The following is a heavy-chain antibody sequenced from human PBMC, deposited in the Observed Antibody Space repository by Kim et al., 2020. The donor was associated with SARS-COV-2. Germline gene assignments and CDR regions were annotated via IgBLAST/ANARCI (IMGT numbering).Heavy chain of an antibody. D-gene: IGHD3-9*01. J-gene: IGHJ5*02. CDR1: GFSFSTYW. CDR2: VDPYGVLT. CDR3: ASSEPIIFGTLKFDP. V-gene: IGHV3-74*03. Sequence: GGSLRLSCAASGFSFSTYWMHWVRQAPGKGLVWVSRVDPYGVLTTYADSVKGRFTISRDNAKNTLYLQMNSLRVEDTAVYYCASSEPIIFGTLKFDPWGRGPLVTVSS.